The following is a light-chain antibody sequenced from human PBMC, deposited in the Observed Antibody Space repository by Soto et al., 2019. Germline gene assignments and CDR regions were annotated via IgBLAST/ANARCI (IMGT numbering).Light chain of an antibody. Sequence: DIQMTQSTSSLYASLGERVTITFRASQSISRYLNWYQQKPGKAPNLLIYVASSLQSEVPSRFSGSGSGTDFTLTITSLQPEDFATYYCQESYGTPIPFGQGTRLEI. V-gene: IGKV1-39*01. CDR2: VAS. CDR3: QESYGTPIP. CDR1: QSISRY. J-gene: IGKJ5*01.